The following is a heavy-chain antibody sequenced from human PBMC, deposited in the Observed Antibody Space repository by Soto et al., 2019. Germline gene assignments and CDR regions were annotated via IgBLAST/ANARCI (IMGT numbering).Heavy chain of an antibody. CDR2: INHSGST. J-gene: IGHJ5*02. CDR3: ARARITMIRGNWFDP. D-gene: IGHD3-22*01. CDR1: GGSFSGYY. Sequence: PSETLSLNCAVYGGSFSGYYWSWIRQPPGKGLEWIGEINHSGSTNYNPSLKSRVTISVDTSKNQFSLKLSSVTAADTAVYYCARARITMIRGNWFDPWGQGTLVTVSS. V-gene: IGHV4-34*01.